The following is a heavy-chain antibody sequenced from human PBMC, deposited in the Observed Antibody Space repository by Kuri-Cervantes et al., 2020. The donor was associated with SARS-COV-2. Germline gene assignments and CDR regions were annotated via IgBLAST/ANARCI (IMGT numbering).Heavy chain of an antibody. CDR2: IYYSGST. Sequence: SETLSLTCTVSGGSISSYYWSWIRQPPGKGLEWIGHIYYSGSTNYNPSLKSRVTISVDTSKNQFSLKLSSVTTADTAVYYCARYLYGSGSYYNSYYFDYWGQGTLVTVSS. CDR3: ARYLYGSGSYYNSYYFDY. V-gene: IGHV4-59*12. J-gene: IGHJ4*02. D-gene: IGHD3-10*01. CDR1: GGSISSYY.